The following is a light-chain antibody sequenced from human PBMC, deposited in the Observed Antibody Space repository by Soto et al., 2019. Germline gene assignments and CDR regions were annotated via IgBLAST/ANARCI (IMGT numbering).Light chain of an antibody. CDR3: QQRKSWPLT. J-gene: IGKJ4*01. CDR2: DTF. Sequence: EIVLTQSPATLSLSPGERATLSCRASQSVSNYLAWYRQKPGQAPDLLIFDTFNRAACIPARFSGSGSGTDFTLTISSLEPEDFAVYYCQQRKSWPLTFGGGTSVDVK. V-gene: IGKV3-11*01. CDR1: QSVSNY.